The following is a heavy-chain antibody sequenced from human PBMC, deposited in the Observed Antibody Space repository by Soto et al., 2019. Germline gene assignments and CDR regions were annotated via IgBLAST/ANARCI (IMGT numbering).Heavy chain of an antibody. CDR2: INPNSGGT. V-gene: IGHV1-2*04. D-gene: IGHD2-21*01. Sequence: GASVKVSCKASGNTFTGYYMHWVRQAPGQGLEWMGWINPNSGGTNYAQKFQGWVTMTRDTSISTAYMELSRLRSDDTAVYYCARAFPRVAPYYMDVWGKGTTVTVSS. J-gene: IGHJ6*03. CDR3: ARAFPRVAPYYMDV. CDR1: GNTFTGYY.